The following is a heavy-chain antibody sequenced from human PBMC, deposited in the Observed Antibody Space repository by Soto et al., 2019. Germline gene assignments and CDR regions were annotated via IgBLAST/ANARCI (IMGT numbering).Heavy chain of an antibody. V-gene: IGHV1-46*01. CDR2: INPSGGST. CDR3: ARDSQIAAAGTRLTNWFDP. CDR1: GYTFTSYY. D-gene: IGHD6-13*01. J-gene: IGHJ5*02. Sequence: ASVKVSCKASGYTFTSYYMHWVRQAPGQGLEWMGIINPSGGSTSYAQKFQGRVTMTRDTSTSTVYMELSSLRSEDTAVYYCARDSQIAAAGTRLTNWFDPWGQGTLVTVSS.